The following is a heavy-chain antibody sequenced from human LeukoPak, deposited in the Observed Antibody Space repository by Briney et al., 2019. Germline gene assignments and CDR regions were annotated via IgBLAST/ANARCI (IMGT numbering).Heavy chain of an antibody. Sequence: KPGGSLRLSCAASGFTFSDYYMSWSRQAPGKGLEWVSYISSSGRTIYYADSVRGRFTISRDNAKNSLYLQMNSLRAEDTAVYYCARDYYYDSSGYLGDAFDIWGQGTMVTVSS. CDR1: GFTFSDYY. V-gene: IGHV3-11*01. D-gene: IGHD3-22*01. CDR3: ARDYYYDSSGYLGDAFDI. J-gene: IGHJ3*02. CDR2: ISSSGRTI.